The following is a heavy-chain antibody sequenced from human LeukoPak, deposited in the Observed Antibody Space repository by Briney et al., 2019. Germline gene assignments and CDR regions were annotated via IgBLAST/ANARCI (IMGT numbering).Heavy chain of an antibody. Sequence: PGGSLRLSCAASGFTFSSYGMHWVRQAPGKGLEWVAVIWYDGSNKYYADSVKGRFTISRDNSKNTLYLQMNSLRAEDTAVYYCARAPYYDFWSGYRTFYYYMDVWGKGTTVTVSS. J-gene: IGHJ6*03. CDR2: IWYDGSNK. V-gene: IGHV3-33*01. CDR1: GFTFSSYG. CDR3: ARAPYYDFWSGYRTFYYYMDV. D-gene: IGHD3-3*01.